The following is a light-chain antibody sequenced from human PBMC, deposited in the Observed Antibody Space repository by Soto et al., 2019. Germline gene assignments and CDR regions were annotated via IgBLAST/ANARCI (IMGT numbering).Light chain of an antibody. CDR3: QQYNNWPGKAWT. J-gene: IGKJ1*01. CDR1: QSVSST. Sequence: EIVMTQSPATLSVSPGERATLSCRASQSVSSTFAWYQQKPGQAPRLLIYRASTRATGIPARFSGSGSGTEFTLTISSLQSEDFAVYYCQQYNNWPGKAWTFGQGTKGEIK. CDR2: RAS. V-gene: IGKV3-15*01.